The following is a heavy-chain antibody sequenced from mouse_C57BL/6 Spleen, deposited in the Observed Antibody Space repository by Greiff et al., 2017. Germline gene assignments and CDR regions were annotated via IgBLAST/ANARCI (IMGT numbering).Heavy chain of an antibody. V-gene: IGHV1-69*01. CDR3: AREGTGTDYFDY. CDR2: IDPSDSYT. J-gene: IGHJ2*01. Sequence: QVQLQQPGAELVMPGASVKLSCKASGYTFTSYWMHWVKQRPGQGLEWIGEIDPSDSYTNYNQKFKGKSTLTVAKSSSTAYMQLSSLTSEDSAVFYCAREGTGTDYFDYWGQGTTLTVSS. D-gene: IGHD4-1*01. CDR1: GYTFTSYW.